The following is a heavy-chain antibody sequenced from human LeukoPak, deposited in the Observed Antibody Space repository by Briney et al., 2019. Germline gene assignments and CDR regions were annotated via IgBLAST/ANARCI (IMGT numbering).Heavy chain of an antibody. V-gene: IGHV3-21*01. CDR1: GFTFNTYT. CDR3: ARRYYDTTGYAFDI. J-gene: IGHJ3*02. CDR2: VGRDGSI. D-gene: IGHD3-22*01. Sequence: GGSLRLSCVASGFTFNTYTMNWVRQAPGKGLEWISCVGRDGSIHYADAVKGRITISRDNAKNSLFLQMNSLRAEDTAIYYCARRYYDTTGYAFDIWGQGTMVTVSS.